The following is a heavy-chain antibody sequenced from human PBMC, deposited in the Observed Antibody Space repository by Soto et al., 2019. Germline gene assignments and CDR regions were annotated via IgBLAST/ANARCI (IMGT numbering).Heavy chain of an antibody. Sequence: EVQLVESGGGLVKPGGSLRLSCAASGFAFSSHNMNWVRQAPGKGLEWVSSISSRDSYRYYADSVRGRFIISRDNAENSLYLQMSSLGAEDTAVYYCVTSPDGTSGMREWGQGALVTVSS. CDR1: GFAFSSHN. D-gene: IGHD1-7*01. CDR3: VTSPDGTSGMRE. CDR2: ISSRDSYR. J-gene: IGHJ4*02. V-gene: IGHV3-21*02.